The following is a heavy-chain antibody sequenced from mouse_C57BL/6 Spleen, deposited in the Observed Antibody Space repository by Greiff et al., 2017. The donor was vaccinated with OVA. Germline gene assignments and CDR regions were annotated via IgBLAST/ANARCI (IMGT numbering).Heavy chain of an antibody. CDR3: ASRRDAMDY. CDR2: INPSTGGT. Sequence: EVQLQQSGPELVKPGASVKISCKASGYSFTGYYMNWVKQSPEKSLEWIGEINPSTGGTTYNQKFKAKATLTVDKSSSTAYMQLKSLTSEDSAVYYCASRRDAMDYWGQGTSVTVSS. CDR1: GYSFTGYY. J-gene: IGHJ4*01. V-gene: IGHV1-42*01.